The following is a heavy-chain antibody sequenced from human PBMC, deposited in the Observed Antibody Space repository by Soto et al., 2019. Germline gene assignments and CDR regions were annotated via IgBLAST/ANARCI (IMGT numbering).Heavy chain of an antibody. CDR3: AKATGFPGRYYFDN. V-gene: IGHV3-23*01. J-gene: IGHJ4*02. D-gene: IGHD3-10*01. CDR2: VSGSGDST. Sequence: EVQLLESGGGLVQPGGSLRLSCAASGFTFSYYALSWFRQAPGKGLEWVSAVSGSGDSTYYADSVKGRFTISRDNSKNTLYLQMNSLRAEDTAVYYCAKATGFPGRYYFDNWGQGTLVTVSS. CDR1: GFTFSYYA.